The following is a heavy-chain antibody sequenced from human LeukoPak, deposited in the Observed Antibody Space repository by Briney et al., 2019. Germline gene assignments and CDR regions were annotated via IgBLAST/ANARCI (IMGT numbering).Heavy chain of an antibody. J-gene: IGHJ4*02. V-gene: IGHV3-66*01. CDR2: IYNSGST. CDR3: ARIGLRDYYDSSGYWIFDY. Sequence: GGSLRLSCAASGFTVSSSYMSWVRQAPGKGLEWGSLIYNSGSTYYADSVKGRFTISRDNAKNTLYLQMNSLRAEDTAVYYCARIGLRDYYDSSGYWIFDYWGQGTLVTVSS. CDR1: GFTVSSSY. D-gene: IGHD3-22*01.